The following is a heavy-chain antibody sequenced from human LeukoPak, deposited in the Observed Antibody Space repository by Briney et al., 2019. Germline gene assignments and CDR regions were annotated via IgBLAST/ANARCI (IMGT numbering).Heavy chain of an antibody. CDR3: AMYSSSPIDY. D-gene: IGHD6-13*01. J-gene: IGHJ4*02. Sequence: GGSLRPSCAASGFTFSSYSMNWVRQAPGKGLEWVSSISSSSSYIYYADSVKGRFTISRDNAKNSLYLQMNSLRAEDTAVYYCAMYSSSPIDYWGQGTLVTVSS. V-gene: IGHV3-21*01. CDR2: ISSSSSYI. CDR1: GFTFSSYS.